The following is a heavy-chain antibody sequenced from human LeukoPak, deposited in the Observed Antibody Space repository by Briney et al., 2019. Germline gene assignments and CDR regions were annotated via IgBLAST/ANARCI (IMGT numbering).Heavy chain of an antibody. J-gene: IGHJ4*02. V-gene: IGHV3-9*03. Sequence: GRSVRLSCVTSGFTFGDYTMHWVRHVPGKGLEWLSGITWDGGNIAYADSVKGRFTISRDNAKSSLYLQMNSLRNEDMAFYFCAKGYTFHGVAHDSGYFDYWGQGTLVTVSS. CDR2: ITWDGGNI. CDR3: AKGYTFHGVAHDSGYFDY. CDR1: GFTFGDYT. D-gene: IGHD3-3*01.